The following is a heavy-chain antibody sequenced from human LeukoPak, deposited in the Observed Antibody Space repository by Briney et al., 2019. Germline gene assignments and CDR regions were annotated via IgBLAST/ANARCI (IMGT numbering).Heavy chain of an antibody. Sequence: PGGSLRLSCAASGFTFSRYWMGWVRQTLEKGLEWVANMKEDGNERYYLDSVKGRFTISRDNAKNSLYLQMNSLRVEDTGVYYCARNWAHLDYWGQGALVTVSS. CDR1: GFTFSRYW. CDR2: MKEDGNER. D-gene: IGHD7-27*01. V-gene: IGHV3-7*01. CDR3: ARNWAHLDY. J-gene: IGHJ4*02.